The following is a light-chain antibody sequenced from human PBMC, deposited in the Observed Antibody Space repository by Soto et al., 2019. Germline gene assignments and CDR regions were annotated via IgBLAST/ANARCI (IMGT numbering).Light chain of an antibody. Sequence: QSALTQPPSVPGAPGQRVTISCTGSSSNIGAGYDVHWYQQLPGTAPKLLIYANSNRPSGVPGRFSGSKSGTSASLAITGLQAEDEADYYCQSYDSSLSGYVFGTGTKLTVL. J-gene: IGLJ1*01. CDR2: ANS. CDR1: SSNIGAGYD. V-gene: IGLV1-40*01. CDR3: QSYDSSLSGYV.